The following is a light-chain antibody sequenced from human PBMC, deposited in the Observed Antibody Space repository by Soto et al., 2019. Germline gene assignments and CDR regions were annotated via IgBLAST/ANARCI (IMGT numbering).Light chain of an antibody. CDR3: QKFSAAST. J-gene: IGKJ4*01. CDR2: AAS. CDR1: QAIYNY. Sequence: DIQMTQSPSSLSASVGERATITCRASQAIYNYLAWYQQKPGKVPTLLISAASTLQSAVPSRVSGSGSGTDFTLTISSLQAEDVATYYCQKFSAASTFGGGTKVEI. V-gene: IGKV1-27*01.